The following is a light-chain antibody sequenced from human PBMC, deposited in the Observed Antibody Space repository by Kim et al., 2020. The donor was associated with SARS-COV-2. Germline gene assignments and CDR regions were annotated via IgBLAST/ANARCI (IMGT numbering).Light chain of an antibody. Sequence: SSELTQDPAVSVALGQTVRLTCQGDSLSNYYATWYQQRPGQAPTLVLYGKYDRPSGVPDRFSGSASGNTASLTITGAQAEDEADYYCSSRDSTGDHVVFGGGTQLTVL. CDR3: SSRDSTGDHVV. CDR2: GKY. J-gene: IGLJ3*02. V-gene: IGLV3-19*01. CDR1: SLSNYY.